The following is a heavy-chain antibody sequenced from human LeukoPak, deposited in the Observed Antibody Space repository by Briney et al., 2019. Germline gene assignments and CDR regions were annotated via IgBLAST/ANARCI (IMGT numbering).Heavy chain of an antibody. D-gene: IGHD6-13*01. CDR3: AREPFPYSPVDY. Sequence: GIIPIFGTAKYSQKFQDRVTITTDESTSTAYMELNSLRAEDTAVYYCAREPFPYSPVDYWGQGTLVTVSS. CDR2: IIPIFGTA. J-gene: IGHJ4*02. V-gene: IGHV1-69*05.